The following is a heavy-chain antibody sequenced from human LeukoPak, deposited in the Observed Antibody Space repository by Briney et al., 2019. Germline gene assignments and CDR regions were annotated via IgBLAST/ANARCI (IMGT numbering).Heavy chain of an antibody. V-gene: IGHV3-74*01. CDR3: ASSPYQKGY. Sequence: GGSLRLSCAASGFTFSSYWMHWVRHAPGKGLVWVSRINSDGSSTNYADSVKGRSTISRDNAKNTLYLQMNSLRAEDTAVYYCASSPYQKGYWGQGTLVTVSS. J-gene: IGHJ4*02. CDR2: INSDGSST. CDR1: GFTFSSYW.